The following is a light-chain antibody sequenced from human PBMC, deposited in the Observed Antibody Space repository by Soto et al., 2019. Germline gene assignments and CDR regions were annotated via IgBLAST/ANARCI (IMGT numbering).Light chain of an antibody. CDR3: AAWDDSLSGRGV. V-gene: IGLV1-47*01. CDR2: TND. Sequence: QSVLTQPPSASGTPGQRVTISCSGNSSNIGSNYVCWYQQLPGTAPKLLIHTNDQRPSGVPDRFSGSKSGTSASLAISGLRSEDEADYYCAAWDDSLSGRGVFGGGTKLTVL. CDR1: SSNIGSNY. J-gene: IGLJ2*01.